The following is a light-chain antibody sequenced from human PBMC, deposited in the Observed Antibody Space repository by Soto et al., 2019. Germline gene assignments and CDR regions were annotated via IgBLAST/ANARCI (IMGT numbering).Light chain of an antibody. CDR1: SSDIGGYNY. V-gene: IGLV2-14*03. CDR2: DVS. CDR3: CSYTSTSTDV. Sequence: QSVLTQPASVSGSPGQSITISCTGTSSDIGGYNYVSWYQQHPGKAPKLMVYDVSNRPSGVSNRFSGSKSGNTASLTISGLQAEDEADYYCCSYTSTSTDVFGVGTKLTVL. J-gene: IGLJ1*01.